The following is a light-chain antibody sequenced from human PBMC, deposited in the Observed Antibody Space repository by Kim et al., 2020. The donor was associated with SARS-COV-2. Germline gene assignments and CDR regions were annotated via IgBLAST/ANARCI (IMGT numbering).Light chain of an antibody. J-gene: IGLJ3*02. CDR2: LNSDGSH. CDR3: QTWGTGIGV. CDR1: SGHSSYA. V-gene: IGLV4-69*01. Sequence: QLVLTQSPSASASLGASVKLTCTLSSGHSSYAIEWHQQQPEKGPRYLMKLNSDGSHSKGDGIPDRFSGSSSGAERYLTISSLQSEDEADYYCQTWGTGIGVFGVGTQLTVL.